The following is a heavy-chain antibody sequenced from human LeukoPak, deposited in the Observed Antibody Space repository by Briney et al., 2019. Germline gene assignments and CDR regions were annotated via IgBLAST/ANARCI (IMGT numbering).Heavy chain of an antibody. CDR1: GGSISSSSYY. Sequence: PSETLSLTCTVSGGSISSSSYYWGWIRQPPGKGLEWIGSIYYSGSTYYNPSLKSRVTISVDTSKNQFSLKLSSVTAADTAVYYCAREYFDWKKGHLRAFEIWGQGTMVTVSS. V-gene: IGHV4-39*02. CDR2: IYYSGST. J-gene: IGHJ3*02. D-gene: IGHD3-9*01. CDR3: AREYFDWKKGHLRAFEI.